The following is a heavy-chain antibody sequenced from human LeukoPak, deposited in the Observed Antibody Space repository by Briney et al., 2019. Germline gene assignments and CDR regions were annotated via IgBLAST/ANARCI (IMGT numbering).Heavy chain of an antibody. Sequence: ASVKVSCKASGGTFSSYAISWVRQAPGQGLEWMGGIIPIFGTANYAQKFQGRVTITADESTSTAYMELSSLRSEDTAVYYCARLPGPTTKYYYYGMDVWGQGTTVTVSS. CDR2: IIPIFGTA. CDR1: GGTFSSYA. J-gene: IGHJ6*02. V-gene: IGHV1-69*13. CDR3: ARLPGPTTKYYYYGMDV. D-gene: IGHD1-1*01.